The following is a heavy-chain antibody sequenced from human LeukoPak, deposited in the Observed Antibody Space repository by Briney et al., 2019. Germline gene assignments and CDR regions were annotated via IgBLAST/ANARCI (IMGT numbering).Heavy chain of an antibody. V-gene: IGHV1-18*01. J-gene: IGHJ3*02. Sequence: GAAVKVSCKASGYSLTTYDITWVRQAPGQGLEWMGWITTYNGNTNYARKLQGRVTMTTDTSTNTAYMELGSLRPDDTAVYYCARLIEYRTSSRVFDIWGQGTMVTVSS. CDR2: ITTYNGNT. CDR3: ARLIEYRTSSRVFDI. CDR1: GYSLTTYD. D-gene: IGHD6-6*01.